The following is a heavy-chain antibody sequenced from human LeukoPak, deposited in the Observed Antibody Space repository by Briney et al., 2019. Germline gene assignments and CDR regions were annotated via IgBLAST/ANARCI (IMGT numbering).Heavy chain of an antibody. CDR3: ALEYSSSSYYFDY. CDR1: GGTFSSYA. Sequence: SVTVSCKASGGTFSSYAISWVRQAPGQGLEWMGGIIPIFGTANYAQKFQGRVTITTDESTSTAYMELSSLRSEDTAVYYCALEYSSSSYYFDYWGQGTLVTVSS. V-gene: IGHV1-69*05. CDR2: IIPIFGTA. J-gene: IGHJ4*02. D-gene: IGHD6-6*01.